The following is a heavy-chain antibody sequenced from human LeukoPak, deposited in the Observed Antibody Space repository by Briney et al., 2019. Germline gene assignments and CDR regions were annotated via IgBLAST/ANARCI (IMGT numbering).Heavy chain of an antibody. D-gene: IGHD5-18*01. J-gene: IGHJ3*02. V-gene: IGHV1-69*01. CDR3: ARGDTAMSPEGAFDI. CDR2: IIPIFGTA. CDR1: GGTFSSYA. Sequence: PPASVKVSCKASGGTFSSYAISWVRQAPGQGLEWMGGIIPIFGTANYAQKFQGRVTITADESTSTAYMELSSLGSEDTAVYYCARGDTAMSPEGAFDIWGQGTMVTVSS.